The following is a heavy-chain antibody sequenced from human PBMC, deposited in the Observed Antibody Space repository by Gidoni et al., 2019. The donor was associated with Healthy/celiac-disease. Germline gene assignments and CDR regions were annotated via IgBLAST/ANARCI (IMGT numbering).Heavy chain of an antibody. J-gene: IGHJ4*02. Sequence: QVQLVESGGGVVQPGRSLRLSCAASGVTFSSYGMHWVRQAPGKGLEWVAVISYDGSNKYYADSVKGRFTISRDNSKNTLYLQMNSLRAEDTAVYYCAKSRLRWFGSAFDYWGQGTLVTVSS. CDR2: ISYDGSNK. CDR3: AKSRLRWFGSAFDY. CDR1: GVTFSSYG. V-gene: IGHV3-30*18. D-gene: IGHD4-17*01.